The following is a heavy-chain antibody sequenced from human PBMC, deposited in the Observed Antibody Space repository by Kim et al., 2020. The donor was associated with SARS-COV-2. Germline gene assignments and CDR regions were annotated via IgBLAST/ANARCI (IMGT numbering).Heavy chain of an antibody. D-gene: IGHD6-13*01. CDR1: GFTFSDYY. V-gene: IGHV3-11*05. CDR2: ISSSGSYI. J-gene: IGHJ5*02. CDR3: ARVSSGSSSWYWFDP. Sequence: GGSLRLSCAASGFTFSDYYMTWIRQAPGKGLEWLSYISSSGSYIVYADSVKGRFSISRDNAKNSLYLQMNSLRAEDTAVYYCARVSSGSSSWYWFDPWGQGTLVTASS.